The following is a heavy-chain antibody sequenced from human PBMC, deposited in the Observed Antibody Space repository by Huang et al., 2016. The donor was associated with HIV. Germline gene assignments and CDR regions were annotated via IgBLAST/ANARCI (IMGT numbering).Heavy chain of an antibody. Sequence: QVQLVESGGGVVQPGGSLRLSCTASGFTFGSFGMHWVRQASGKGLEGGAFIRYDGNNYYYADSVGGRFTISRDNSKDTLYLQMNRLRPDDSAVYYCAKDLTYTFGRHFDYWGRGTLVTVSS. V-gene: IGHV3-30*02. CDR2: IRYDGNNY. J-gene: IGHJ4*02. CDR3: AKDLTYTFGRHFDY. CDR1: GFTFGSFG. D-gene: IGHD3-3*01.